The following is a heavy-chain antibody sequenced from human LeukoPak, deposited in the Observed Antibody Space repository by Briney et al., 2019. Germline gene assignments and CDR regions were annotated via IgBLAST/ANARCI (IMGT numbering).Heavy chain of an antibody. CDR1: GFTFSSYA. Sequence: GGSLRLSCAASGFTFSSYAMSWVRQAPGKGLEWVSAISGSGGSTYYADSVKGRFTISRDNSKNTLYLQINSLRAEDTAVYYCAKNGPYDYVWGSYRYFDYWGQGTLVTVSS. J-gene: IGHJ4*02. CDR2: ISGSGGST. V-gene: IGHV3-23*01. CDR3: AKNGPYDYVWGSYRYFDY. D-gene: IGHD3-16*02.